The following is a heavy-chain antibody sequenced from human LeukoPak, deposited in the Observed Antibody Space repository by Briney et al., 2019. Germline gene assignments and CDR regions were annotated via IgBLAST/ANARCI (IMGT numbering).Heavy chain of an antibody. CDR3: ARAPYYFDSRGYYYFDS. Sequence: GGSLRLSCAASGFTFNSYAMSWVRQAPGKGLEWVSTMSATVITAFYADSVKGRFAISRHNSNKTLYLQMNNLTAEDTAVYYCARAPYYFDSRGYYYFDSWGQGALVTVSS. V-gene: IGHV3-23*01. J-gene: IGHJ4*02. CDR2: MSATVITA. CDR1: GFTFNSYA. D-gene: IGHD3-22*01.